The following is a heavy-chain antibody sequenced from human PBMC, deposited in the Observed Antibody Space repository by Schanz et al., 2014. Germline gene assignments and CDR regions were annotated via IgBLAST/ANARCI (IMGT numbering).Heavy chain of an antibody. V-gene: IGHV3-23*01. CDR3: ARGGFGEVSYFDY. J-gene: IGHJ4*02. D-gene: IGHD3-10*01. CDR2: ISGGGGTT. CDR1: GFTFSTYA. Sequence: EVKLLESGGTLVRPGGSLRLSCAASGFTFSTYAMAWVCQAPGKGLEWVSAISGGGGTTYYADSVKGRFTISRDNSKNTLYLQMNSLRPEDTAVYYCARGGFGEVSYFDYWGQGTLVTVSS.